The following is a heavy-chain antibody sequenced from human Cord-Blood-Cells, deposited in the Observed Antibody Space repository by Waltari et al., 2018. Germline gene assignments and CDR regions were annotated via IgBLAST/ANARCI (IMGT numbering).Heavy chain of an antibody. J-gene: IGHJ4*02. Sequence: EVQLVESGGGLVKPGGSLRLSCAASGFTFSSYSRNWVRQAPGKGLEWVSSISSSSSYIYYADSVKGRFTISRDNAKNSLYLQMNSLRAEDTAVYYCAREHCSSTSCYIDYWGQGTLVTVSS. CDR1: GFTFSSYS. V-gene: IGHV3-21*01. D-gene: IGHD2-2*02. CDR3: AREHCSSTSCYIDY. CDR2: ISSSSSYI.